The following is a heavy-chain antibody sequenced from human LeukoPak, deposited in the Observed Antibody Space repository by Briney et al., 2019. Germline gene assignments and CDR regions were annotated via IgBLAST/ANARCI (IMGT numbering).Heavy chain of an antibody. CDR3: AKVGYYGSGSYYTSGVDY. CDR1: GFTFTDYG. Sequence: PGGSLRLSCAASGFTFTDYGMLWVRQAPGKGLEWVAFIRYDGSNKYYADSVKGRFTISRDNSKNTLYLQMNSLRAEDTAVYYCAKVGYYGSGSYYTSGVDYWGQGTLVTVSS. D-gene: IGHD3-10*01. V-gene: IGHV3-30*02. J-gene: IGHJ4*02. CDR2: IRYDGSNK.